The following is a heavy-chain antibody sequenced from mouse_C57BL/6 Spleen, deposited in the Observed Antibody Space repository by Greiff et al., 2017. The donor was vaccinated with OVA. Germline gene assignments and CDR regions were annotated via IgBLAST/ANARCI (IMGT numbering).Heavy chain of an antibody. CDR1: GYTFTSYW. J-gene: IGHJ3*01. V-gene: IGHV1-64*01. CDR3: VPHSNTEGFAY. Sequence: VQLQQPGAELVKPGASVKLSCKASGYTFTSYWMHWVKQRPGQGLEWIGMIHPNSGSTNYNEKFKSKATLTVDKSSSTAYMQLSSLTSEDSAVYYCVPHSNTEGFAYWGQGTLVTVSA. CDR2: IHPNSGST. D-gene: IGHD2-5*01.